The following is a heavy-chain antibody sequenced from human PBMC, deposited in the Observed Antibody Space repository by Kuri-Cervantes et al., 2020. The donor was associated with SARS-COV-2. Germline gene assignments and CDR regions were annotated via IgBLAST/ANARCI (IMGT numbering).Heavy chain of an antibody. V-gene: IGHV1-18*04. CDR2: ISAYNGNT. CDR1: GYSFTNYG. Sequence: ASVKVSCKSSGYSFTNYGINWVRQAPGQGLEWMGWISAYNGNTIYAQKLQGRVTMTTDTSTSTAYMELCSLRSEYTAVYYCARAPGRYCSSTSCDRGAFDIWGQGTMVTVSS. J-gene: IGHJ3*02. CDR3: ARAPGRYCSSTSCDRGAFDI. D-gene: IGHD2-2*01.